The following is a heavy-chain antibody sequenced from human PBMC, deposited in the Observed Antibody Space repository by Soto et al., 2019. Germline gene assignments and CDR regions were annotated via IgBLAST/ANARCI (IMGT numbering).Heavy chain of an antibody. J-gene: IGHJ2*01. V-gene: IGHV1-8*01. CDR3: ARGWVIAVAADWYFDL. D-gene: IGHD6-19*01. CDR2: MNPNSGNT. Sequence: QVQLVQSGAEVKKPGASVKVSCKASGYTFTSYDINWVRQATGQGLEWMGWMNPNSGNTGYAQKFQGRVTMTRNTSISTAYMERSSLRSEDTAVYYCARGWVIAVAADWYFDLWGRGTLVTVSS. CDR1: GYTFTSYD.